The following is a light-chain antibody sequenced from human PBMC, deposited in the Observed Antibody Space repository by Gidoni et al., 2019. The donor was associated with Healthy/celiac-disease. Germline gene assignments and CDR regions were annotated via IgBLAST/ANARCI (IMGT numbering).Light chain of an antibody. J-gene: IGKJ1*01. CDR3: QQHSNWLSWT. CDR1: QSVSSY. V-gene: IGKV3-11*01. Sequence: ELVLTQSPATLSLSPGERATLSCRASQSVSSYLAWYQQKPGQAPRLLIYDASNRATGIPARCSGSGAGTEDTPTISSIVPEDVAVYYCQQHSNWLSWTFGQGTKVEIK. CDR2: DAS.